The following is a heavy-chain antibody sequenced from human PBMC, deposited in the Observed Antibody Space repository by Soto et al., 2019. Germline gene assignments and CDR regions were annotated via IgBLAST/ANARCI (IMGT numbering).Heavy chain of an antibody. D-gene: IGHD2-2*01. V-gene: IGHV4-4*02. CDR1: GGSINTNNW. J-gene: IGHJ4*02. CDR3: ARAKLCNTLSCPHSFDT. Sequence: QVQLQESGPGLVNASGTLSLTCGVSGGSINTNNWWSWLRQTPGQGLEWIAEVYHSGSSNYNPSLKSRLSISVDTSKNQFSLRLTSVTAADSAVYYCARAKLCNTLSCPHSFDTWGQGTLVSVSS. CDR2: VYHSGSS.